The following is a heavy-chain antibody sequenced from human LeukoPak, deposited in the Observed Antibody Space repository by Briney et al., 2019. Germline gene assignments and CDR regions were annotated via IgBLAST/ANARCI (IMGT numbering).Heavy chain of an antibody. J-gene: IGHJ4*02. CDR3: ANRPLDY. Sequence: GGSLRLSCAASGFTFSSYEMNWVRQAPGKGLEWVSAISATGGSTYYADSVKGRFTISRDNSKNTLYLQINTLRAEDTAVYYCANRPLDYWGQGTLVTVSS. CDR2: ISATGGST. CDR1: GFTFSSYE. V-gene: IGHV3-23*01.